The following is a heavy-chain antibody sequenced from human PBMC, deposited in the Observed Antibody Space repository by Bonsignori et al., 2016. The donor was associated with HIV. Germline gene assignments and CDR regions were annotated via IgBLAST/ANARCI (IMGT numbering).Heavy chain of an antibody. J-gene: IGHJ6*03. D-gene: IGHD3-3*01. CDR2: ISSSSSTI. Sequence: VRQAPGKGLEWVSYISSSSSTIYYADSVKGRFTISRDNAKNSLYLQMNSLRDEDTAVYYCARSPYYDFWSGYFQRGYYYYYMDVWGKGTTVTVSS. CDR3: ARSPYYDFWSGYFQRGYYYYYMDV. V-gene: IGHV3-48*02.